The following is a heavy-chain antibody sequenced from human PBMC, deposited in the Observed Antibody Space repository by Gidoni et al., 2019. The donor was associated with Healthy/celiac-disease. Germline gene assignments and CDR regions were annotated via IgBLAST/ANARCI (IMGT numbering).Heavy chain of an antibody. CDR2: IKSKTDGGTT. D-gene: IGHD1-1*01. V-gene: IGHV3-15*07. Sequence: EVQLVESGGGLGKPGGSLRLSWAASGGTFSNAWMNWVRQAPGKGLELVCLIKSKTDGGTTDYAAPVKGRFTISRDDSKNTLYLQMNSLKTEDTAVYYCTTDHRLERVGFDPWGQGTLVTVSS. CDR3: TTDHRLERVGFDP. CDR1: GGTFSNAW. J-gene: IGHJ5*02.